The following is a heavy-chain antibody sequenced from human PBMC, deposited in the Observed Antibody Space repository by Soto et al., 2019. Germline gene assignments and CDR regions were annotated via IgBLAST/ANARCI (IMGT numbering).Heavy chain of an antibody. V-gene: IGHV4-59*01. D-gene: IGHD1-26*01. CDR3: ARRYGGNFDY. J-gene: IGHJ4*02. CDR1: GGSISSYY. Sequence: SETLSLTCTVSGGSISSYYWSWIRQPPGKGLEWIGYIYYSGSTNYNPSLKSRVTISVDTSKNQFSLKLSSVTAADTAVYYCARRYGGNFDYWGQGTLVTVTS. CDR2: IYYSGST.